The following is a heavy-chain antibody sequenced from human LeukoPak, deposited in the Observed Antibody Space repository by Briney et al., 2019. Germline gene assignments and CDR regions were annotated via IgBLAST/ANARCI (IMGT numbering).Heavy chain of an antibody. CDR1: GGSISSSSYY. D-gene: IGHD6-13*01. V-gene: IGHV4-39*07. Sequence: SETLSLTCTASGGSISSSSYYWGWIRQPPGKGLEWIGTIYHSGSTYSGSTYYNPSLNSRVTISVDTSKNQFSLNLSSVTAADTAVYYCASRKTAAAASFDYWGQGTLVTVSS. J-gene: IGHJ4*02. CDR2: IYHSGSTYSGST. CDR3: ASRKTAAAASFDY.